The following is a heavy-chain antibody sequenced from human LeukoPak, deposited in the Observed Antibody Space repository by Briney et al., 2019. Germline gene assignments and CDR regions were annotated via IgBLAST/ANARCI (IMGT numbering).Heavy chain of an antibody. CDR1: GSSPNNYA. Sequence: GGSLRLSCAASGSSPNNYAMHWVRQAPGKGLEWVAVIWHDGLNKFYADFLRGRFTISRDFSKDTVYLQMSGLTVEDTAVYYCAKAGQRSYAEAFDSWGQGTLVTVSS. V-gene: IGHV3-33*06. CDR2: IWHDGLNK. J-gene: IGHJ4*02. CDR3: AKAGQRSYAEAFDS. D-gene: IGHD3-16*01.